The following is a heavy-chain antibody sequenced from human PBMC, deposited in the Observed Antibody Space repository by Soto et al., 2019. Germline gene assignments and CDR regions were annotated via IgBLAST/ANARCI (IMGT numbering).Heavy chain of an antibody. Sequence: GGSLTLSRAAAGVNVSGKYMSWVRQAPGKGLEWVSVIYSGGSTYYADSVKGRFTISRHNSKNTLYLQMNSLRAEDTAVYYCARDMTGTTFGGQGTLVTVSS. CDR3: ARDMTGTTF. J-gene: IGHJ4*02. CDR1: GVNVSGKY. CDR2: IYSGGST. D-gene: IGHD1-7*01. V-gene: IGHV3-53*04.